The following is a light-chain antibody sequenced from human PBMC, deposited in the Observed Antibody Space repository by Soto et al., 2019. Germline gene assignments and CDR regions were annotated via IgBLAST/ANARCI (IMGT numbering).Light chain of an antibody. Sequence: EIVMTQSPATLSASPGERATLSCTASQSVSSNLAWYQRKPGQAPRLLIYGASTRATGIPARFSGSGSGTEFTLTISSLESEDVAGYYCQEYNNWPPMNTFGQGAKLEIK. CDR3: QEYNNWPPMNT. J-gene: IGKJ2*01. CDR1: QSVSSN. V-gene: IGKV3-15*01. CDR2: GAS.